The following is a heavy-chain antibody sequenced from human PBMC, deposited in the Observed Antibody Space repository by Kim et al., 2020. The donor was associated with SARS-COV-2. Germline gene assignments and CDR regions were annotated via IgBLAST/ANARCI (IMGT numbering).Heavy chain of an antibody. V-gene: IGHV3-49*04. CDR2: IRSKAYGGTT. D-gene: IGHD3-22*01. CDR3: TTETPNYYDSSGVGVYYYGMDV. CDR1: GFTFGDYA. Sequence: GGSLRLSCTASGFTFGDYAMSWVRQAPGKGLEWVGFIRSKAYGGTTEYAASVKGRFTISRDDSKSIAYLQMNSLKTEDTAVYYCTTETPNYYDSSGVGVYYYGMDVWGQGTTVTVSS. J-gene: IGHJ6*02.